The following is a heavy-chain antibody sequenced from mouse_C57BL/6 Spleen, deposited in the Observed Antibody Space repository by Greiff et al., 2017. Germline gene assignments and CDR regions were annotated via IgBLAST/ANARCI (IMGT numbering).Heavy chain of an antibody. D-gene: IGHD3-2*02. CDR1: GYTFTSYW. V-gene: IGHV1-55*01. CDR3: AREGAQATYYAMGY. CDR2: IYPGSGST. J-gene: IGHJ4*01. Sequence: QVQLLQPGAELVKPGASVTMSCKASGYTFTSYWITWVKQRPGQGLEWIGDIYPGSGSTNYNETFKSKATLTVDTSSSTACMQLSSLTAEDSAVYCCAREGAQATYYAMGYWGKGTSVTGSS.